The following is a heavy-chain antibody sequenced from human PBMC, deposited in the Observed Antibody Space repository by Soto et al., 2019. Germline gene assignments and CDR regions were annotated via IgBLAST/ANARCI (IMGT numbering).Heavy chain of an antibody. D-gene: IGHD6-6*01. CDR2: IYYSGST. CDR3: ARGGIAARHNYYYYYGMDV. J-gene: IGHJ6*02. Sequence: TVSGGSISSGGYYWSWIRQHPGKGLEWIGYIYYSGSTYYNPSLKSRVTISVDTSKNQFSQKLSSVTAADTAVYYCARGGIAARHNYYYYYGMDVWGQGTTVTVSS. V-gene: IGHV4-31*03. CDR1: GGSISSGGYY.